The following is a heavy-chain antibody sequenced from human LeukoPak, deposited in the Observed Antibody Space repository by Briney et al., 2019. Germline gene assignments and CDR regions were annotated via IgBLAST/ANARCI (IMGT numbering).Heavy chain of an antibody. CDR1: GGSISSYY. J-gene: IGHJ4*02. V-gene: IGHV4-59*08. CDR3: ARHVTVASRGFDH. D-gene: IGHD5-12*01. CDR2: ILNIGST. Sequence: PSETLSLTCTVSGGSISSYYWSWIRQPPGKGLEWIGYILNIGSTNYNPSLKSRVTISLDTSKTQFSLKLSSVTAADTAVYYCARHVTVASRGFDHWGQGTLVTVSS.